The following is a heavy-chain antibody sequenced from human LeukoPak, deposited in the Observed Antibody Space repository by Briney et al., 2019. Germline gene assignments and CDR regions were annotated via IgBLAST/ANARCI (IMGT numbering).Heavy chain of an antibody. V-gene: IGHV4-34*01. CDR1: GGSFSGCY. CDR3: ASEAGTGDYYYYGMDV. J-gene: IGHJ6*02. CDR2: INHSGST. Sequence: SETLSLTCAVYGGSFSGCYWSWIRQPPGKGLEWIGEINHSGSTNYNPSLKSRVTISVDTSKNQFSLKLSSVTAADTAVYYCASEAGTGDYYYYGMDVWGQGTTVTVSS. D-gene: IGHD6-19*01.